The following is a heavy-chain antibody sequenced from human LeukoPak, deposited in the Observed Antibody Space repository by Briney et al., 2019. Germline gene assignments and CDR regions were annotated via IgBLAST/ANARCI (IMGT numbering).Heavy chain of an antibody. D-gene: IGHD6-19*01. V-gene: IGHV1-2*02. J-gene: IGHJ4*02. CDR3: ASGQWTDY. CDR2: MNPNSGGT. CDR1: GYTFTGHY. Sequence: ASAKVSCKASGYTFTGHYLHWVRQAPGEGLEWMGWMNPNSGGTIYAQNFQGRVTMTRDTSISTAYMQLSRLRFDDTAVYYCASGQWTDYWGQGTLVIVSS.